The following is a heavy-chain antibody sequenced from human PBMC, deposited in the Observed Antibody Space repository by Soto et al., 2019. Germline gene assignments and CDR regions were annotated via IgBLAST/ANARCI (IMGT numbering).Heavy chain of an antibody. CDR1: GYTFTTYP. Sequence: ASVKVSCKASGYTFTTYPMHWVRQAPGQSLEWMGWINTGNGNTKYSQKFQARVTISRDNAENSVYLEMDSLRAEDTALYYCARDVDADFRTDFDYWGRGTLVTVSS. CDR3: ARDVDADFRTDFDY. D-gene: IGHD4-17*01. V-gene: IGHV1-3*04. J-gene: IGHJ4*02. CDR2: INTGNGNT.